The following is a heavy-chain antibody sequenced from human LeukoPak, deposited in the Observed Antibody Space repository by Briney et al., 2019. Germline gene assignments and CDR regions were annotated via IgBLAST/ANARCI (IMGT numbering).Heavy chain of an antibody. CDR2: INPSGGST. V-gene: IGHV1-46*01. J-gene: IGHJ4*02. D-gene: IGHD6-13*01. CDR1: GYTFTSYY. Sequence: ASVKVSCKASGYTFTSYYMHWVRQAPGQGLEWTGIINPSGGSTSYAQKFQGRVTMTRDMSTSTVYMELSSLRSEDTAVYYCARAAAAGTPPPARFDYWGQGTLVTVSS. CDR3: ARAAAAGTPPPARFDY.